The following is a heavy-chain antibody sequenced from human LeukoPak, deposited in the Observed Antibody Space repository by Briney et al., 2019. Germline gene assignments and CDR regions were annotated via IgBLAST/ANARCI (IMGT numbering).Heavy chain of an antibody. CDR2: IKQDGSEK. J-gene: IGHJ6*03. CDR3: TRVEEAATTAAIIRKYSYYYYYMDV. V-gene: IGHV3-7*01. CDR1: GFTFSTYR. D-gene: IGHD4-11*01. Sequence: GGSLRLSCAASGFTFSTYRMSWVRQAPGKGLEWVANIKQDGSEKHYVDSVKGRFTISRDNAKNSLYLQMSSLRAEDTAVYYCTRVEEAATTAAIIRKYSYYYYYMDVWGKGNTVTVSS.